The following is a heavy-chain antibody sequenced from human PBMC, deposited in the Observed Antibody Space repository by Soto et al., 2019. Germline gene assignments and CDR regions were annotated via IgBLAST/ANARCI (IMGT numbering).Heavy chain of an antibody. D-gene: IGHD6-13*01. V-gene: IGHV4-59*01. CDR3: ARVGTDYSSSYWFDP. J-gene: IGHJ5*02. CDR1: GGSISSYY. Sequence: PSETRDRTWTVSGGSISSYYWSWIRQPPGKGLEWIGYIYYSGSTNYNPSLKSRVTISVDTSKNQFSLKLSSVTAADTAVYYCARVGTDYSSSYWFDPWGQGTLVTVSS. CDR2: IYYSGST.